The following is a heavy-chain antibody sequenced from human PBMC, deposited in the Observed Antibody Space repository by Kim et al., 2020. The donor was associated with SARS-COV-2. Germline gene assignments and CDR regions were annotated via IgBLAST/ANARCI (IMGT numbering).Heavy chain of an antibody. CDR1: GFTFSSYS. CDR2: ISSSSSTI. Sequence: GGSLRLSCAASGFTFSSYSMNWVRQAPGKGLEWVSYISSSSSTIYYADSVKGRFTISRDNAKNSLYLQMNSLRDEDTAVYYCARNLRIQLWTSLDYFDYWGQGTLVTVSS. CDR3: ARNLRIQLWTSLDYFDY. V-gene: IGHV3-48*02. J-gene: IGHJ4*02. D-gene: IGHD5-18*01.